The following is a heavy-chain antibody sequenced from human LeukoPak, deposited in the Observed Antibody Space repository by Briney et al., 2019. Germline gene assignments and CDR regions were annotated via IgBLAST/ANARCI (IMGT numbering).Heavy chain of an antibody. Sequence: ASVKVSCKASGYTFTSYYMHWVRQAPGQGLEWMGIINPSGGSTSYAQKFQGRVTMTRDMSTSTVYMELSSLRSEDTAVYYCARDQSRDGYNHPGRYYYYYMDVWGKGTTVTVSS. V-gene: IGHV1-46*01. D-gene: IGHD5-24*01. CDR1: GYTFTSYY. J-gene: IGHJ6*03. CDR2: INPSGGST. CDR3: ARDQSRDGYNHPGRYYYYYMDV.